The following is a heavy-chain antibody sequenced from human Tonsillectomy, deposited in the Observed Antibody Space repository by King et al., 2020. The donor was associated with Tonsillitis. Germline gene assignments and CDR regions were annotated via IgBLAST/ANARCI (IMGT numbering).Heavy chain of an antibody. CDR1: GFTFSNAW. V-gene: IGHV3-15*07. J-gene: IGHJ3*02. Sequence: DEQLVQSGGGLVKPGGSLRLSCAASGFTFSNAWMNWVRQAPGKGLEWVGRIKSKTDGGTTDYAAPVKGRFTISRDDSKNTLYLQMNSLKTEDTAVYYCTTDLTSYDSSGYQQVSDAFDIWGQGTMVTVSS. CDR2: IKSKTDGGTT. D-gene: IGHD3-22*01. CDR3: TTDLTSYDSSGYQQVSDAFDI.